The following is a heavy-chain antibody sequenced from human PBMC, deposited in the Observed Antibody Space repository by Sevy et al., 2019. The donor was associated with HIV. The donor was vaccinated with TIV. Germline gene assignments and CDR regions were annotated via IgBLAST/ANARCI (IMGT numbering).Heavy chain of an antibody. V-gene: IGHV3-11*06. CDR1: GFTFSDYY. J-gene: IGHJ6*03. D-gene: IGHD3-10*01. CDR2: ISSSSSYT. CDR3: ARDRHFGWFGGLLGGDYYYMDV. Sequence: GGSLRLSCAASGFTFSDYYMSWIRQAPGKGLEWVSYISSSSSYTNYADSVKGRFTISSDNAKNSLYLQMNSLRAEDTAVYYCARDRHFGWFGGLLGGDYYYMDVWGKGTTVTVSS.